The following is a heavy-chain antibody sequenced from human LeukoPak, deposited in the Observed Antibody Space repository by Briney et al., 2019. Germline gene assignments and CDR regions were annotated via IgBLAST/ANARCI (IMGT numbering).Heavy chain of an antibody. CDR2: INPNSGGT. CDR3: VRDRTKYCSSTSCPLDY. Sequence: GASVKVSCKASGYTFTGYYMHWVRQAPGQGLEWMGWINPNSGGTNYAQKFQGRLTLTRDTSISTVYMELSRLRSDDTAVYYCVRDRTKYCSSTSCPLDYWGQGTLVTVSS. J-gene: IGHJ4*02. D-gene: IGHD2-2*01. V-gene: IGHV1-2*02. CDR1: GYTFTGYY.